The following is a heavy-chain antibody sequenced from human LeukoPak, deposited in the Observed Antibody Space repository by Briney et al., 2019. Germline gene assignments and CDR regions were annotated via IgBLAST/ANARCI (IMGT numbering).Heavy chain of an antibody. Sequence: SVKVSCKASGGTFSTYAISWVRQAPGQGLEWMGGIIPMFGTADYAQKFQGRVTITADESTSTVYMELSSLRSEGTAVYYCARGRWVNTVTDWFDPWGQGSLVTVSS. CDR3: ARGRWVNTVTDWFDP. CDR1: GGTFSTYA. V-gene: IGHV1-69*13. J-gene: IGHJ5*02. D-gene: IGHD4-17*01. CDR2: IIPMFGTA.